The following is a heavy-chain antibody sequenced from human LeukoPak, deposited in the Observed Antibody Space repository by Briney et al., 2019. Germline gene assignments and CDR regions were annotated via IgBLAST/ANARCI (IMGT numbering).Heavy chain of an antibody. CDR3: ARHGPYYDILTGYHYYFDY. J-gene: IGHJ4*02. D-gene: IGHD3-9*01. Sequence: ASVKVSCKASGYTFTGYYMHWVRQAPGQGLEWMGIINPSGGSTSYAQKFQGRVTMTRDTSTSTVYMELSSLRSEDTAVYYCARHGPYYDILTGYHYYFDYWGQGTLVTVSS. CDR1: GYTFTGYY. V-gene: IGHV1-46*01. CDR2: INPSGGST.